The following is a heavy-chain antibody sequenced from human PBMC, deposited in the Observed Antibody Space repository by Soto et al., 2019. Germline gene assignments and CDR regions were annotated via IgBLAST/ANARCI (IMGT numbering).Heavy chain of an antibody. V-gene: IGHV3-48*01. CDR2: ISVTSTTI. D-gene: IGHD3-9*01. CDR3: ARDGAMTGVFDY. CDR1: GFTFNTFG. J-gene: IGHJ4*02. Sequence: GQLVESGGLLLQPGGSLRLSCAASGFTFNTFGMNWVRQAPGKGLEWISYISVTSTTIHYADSVRGRFAISRDNAKNSLFLQMDSLRVEDTAVYYCARDGAMTGVFDYWGPGTLVTVSS.